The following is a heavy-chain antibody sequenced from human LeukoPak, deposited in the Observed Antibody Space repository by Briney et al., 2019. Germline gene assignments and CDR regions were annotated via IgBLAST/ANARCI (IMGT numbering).Heavy chain of an antibody. CDR3: AKDSGGYSHGYDYFDY. J-gene: IGHJ4*02. CDR1: GFTFSSYA. CDR2: ISGSGGST. V-gene: IGHV3-23*01. Sequence: GGSLRLSCAASGFTFSSYAMSWVRQAPGKGLEWVSAISGSGGSTYYADSVKGRFTISRDNSKNTLYLQMNSLRAEDTAVYYCAKDSGGYSHGYDYFDYWGQGTLVTVSS. D-gene: IGHD5-18*01.